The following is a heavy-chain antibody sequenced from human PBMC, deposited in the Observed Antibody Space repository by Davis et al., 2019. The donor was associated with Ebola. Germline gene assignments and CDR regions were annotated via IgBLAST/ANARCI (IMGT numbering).Heavy chain of an antibody. D-gene: IGHD6-19*01. CDR3: ARDDGSGWPYGMDV. CDR1: GGSISSYY. V-gene: IGHV4-59*01. CDR2: IYYSGST. J-gene: IGHJ6*02. Sequence: MPSETLSLTCTVSGGSISSYYWSWIRQPPGKGLEWIGYIYYSGSTNYNPSLKSRVTISVDTSENQFALKLTSVTAEDTAVYFCARDDGSGWPYGMDVWGQGTLVTVSS.